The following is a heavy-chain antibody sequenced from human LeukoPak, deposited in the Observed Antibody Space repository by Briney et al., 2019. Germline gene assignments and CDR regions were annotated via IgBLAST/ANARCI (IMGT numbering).Heavy chain of an antibody. J-gene: IGHJ4*02. V-gene: IGHV3-30*03. D-gene: IGHD5-18*01. CDR2: ISYDGSKK. CDR3: ARGYSHGSAAFDY. Sequence: GGSLRLSCAASGFTFSSFPIHWVRQAPGKGLEWVALISYDGSKKYYADSVRGRFTISRDNSKNTLYLQMSSLRAEDTAVYYCARGYSHGSAAFDYWGQGTLVTVSS. CDR1: GFTFSSFP.